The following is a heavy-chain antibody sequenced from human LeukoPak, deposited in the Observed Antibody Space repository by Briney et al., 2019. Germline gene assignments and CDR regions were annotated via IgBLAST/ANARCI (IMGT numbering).Heavy chain of an antibody. CDR2: IGSSGSTL. Sequence: GGSLRLSCAAAGFTFRSYEMNWVRQAPGKGLEWISYIGSSGSTLYYADSVKGRFTISRDNSKNTLYLQMNNLRAEDTAVYYCAKPLEKYTYGGNFDYWGQGLLVTVSS. CDR1: GFTFRSYE. D-gene: IGHD4-23*01. V-gene: IGHV3-48*03. J-gene: IGHJ4*02. CDR3: AKPLEKYTYGGNFDY.